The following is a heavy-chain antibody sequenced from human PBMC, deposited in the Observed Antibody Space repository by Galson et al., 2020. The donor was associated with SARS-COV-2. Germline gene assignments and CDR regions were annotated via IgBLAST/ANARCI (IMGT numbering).Heavy chain of an antibody. Sequence: ASETLSLTCTFSGGSISSSNNFWGWIRQSPGKGLEWIGSIFYSGSTFYNPSLESRVTVSLDTPNNQFSLKLRFVTAADTAVYFCARDIGYIYGFDWYFDLWGRGTLVTVSS. CDR3: ARDIGYIYGFDWYFDL. J-gene: IGHJ2*01. CDR2: IFYSGST. V-gene: IGHV4-39*07. CDR1: GGSISSSNNF. D-gene: IGHD5-18*01.